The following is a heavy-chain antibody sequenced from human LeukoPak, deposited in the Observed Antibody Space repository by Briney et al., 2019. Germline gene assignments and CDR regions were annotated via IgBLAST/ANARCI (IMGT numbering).Heavy chain of an antibody. Sequence: GGSLRLSCAAPGFTFSSYGMHWVRQSPGKGLEWVAFIRYDGSNKYYADSVKGRFTISRDNSKNTLYLQMDSLRAEDTAVYYCAKVHQDYDFWNYFDYWGQGTLVTVSS. V-gene: IGHV3-30*02. J-gene: IGHJ4*02. CDR1: GFTFSSYG. CDR3: AKVHQDYDFWNYFDY. CDR2: IRYDGSNK. D-gene: IGHD3-3*01.